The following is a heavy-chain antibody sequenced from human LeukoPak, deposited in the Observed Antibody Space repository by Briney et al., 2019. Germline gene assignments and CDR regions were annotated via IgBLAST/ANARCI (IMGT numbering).Heavy chain of an antibody. CDR1: GYSFTSYW. V-gene: IGHV5-51*01. CDR3: AINSYYDFWSGYYPHSHTPAYYYMDV. J-gene: IGHJ6*03. CDR2: IYPGDSDT. Sequence: GESLKISCKGSGYSFTSYWIGWVRQMPGKGLEWMGIIYPGDSDTRYSPSFQGQVTISADKSISTAYLQWSSLKASDTAMYYCAINSYYDFWSGYYPHSHTPAYYYMDVWGKGTTVTVSS. D-gene: IGHD3-3*01.